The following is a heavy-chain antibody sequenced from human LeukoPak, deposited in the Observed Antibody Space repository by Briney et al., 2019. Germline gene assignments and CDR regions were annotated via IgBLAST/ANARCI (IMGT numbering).Heavy chain of an antibody. CDR3: AREATFRNAGGSPYYFDY. J-gene: IGHJ4*02. Sequence: GASVKVSCKASGYTFTSYGISWVRQAPGQGLEWMGWISAYNGNTNYAQKLQGRVTMTTDTSTSTAYMELRSLRSDDTAVYYCAREATFRNAGGSPYYFDYWGQGTLVTVSS. CDR2: ISAYNGNT. D-gene: IGHD1-1*01. V-gene: IGHV1-18*01. CDR1: GYTFTSYG.